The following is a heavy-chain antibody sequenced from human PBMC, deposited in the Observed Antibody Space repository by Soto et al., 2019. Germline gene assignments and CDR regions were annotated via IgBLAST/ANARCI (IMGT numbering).Heavy chain of an antibody. CDR3: ARDTSGAAAETRWFDP. Sequence: SATLSVTCTVSGGSITSCYWSWIRHPPGKGLEWIGYIYYSGSTNYNPSLKSRVTISVDTSKNQFSLKLSSVTAAHTAVYCCARDTSGAAAETRWFDPWGQGTLVTVSS. J-gene: IGHJ5*02. CDR2: IYYSGST. CDR1: GGSITSCY. D-gene: IGHD6-13*01. V-gene: IGHV4-59*01.